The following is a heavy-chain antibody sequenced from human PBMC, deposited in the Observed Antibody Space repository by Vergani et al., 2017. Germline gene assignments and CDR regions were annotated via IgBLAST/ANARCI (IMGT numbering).Heavy chain of an antibody. D-gene: IGHD2-2*01. V-gene: IGHV3-23*01. CDR2: ISGSGGST. CDR1: GFTFSSYA. Sequence: EVQLLESGGGLVQPGGSLRLSCAASGFTFSSYAMSWVRQAPGKGLEWVSAISGSGGSTYYADSVKGRFTISRDNSKNTLYLQMNSLRAEDTAVYYCARDGNSVVVQAGGDYWGQGTLVTVSS. J-gene: IGHJ4*02. CDR3: ARDGNSVVVQAGGDY.